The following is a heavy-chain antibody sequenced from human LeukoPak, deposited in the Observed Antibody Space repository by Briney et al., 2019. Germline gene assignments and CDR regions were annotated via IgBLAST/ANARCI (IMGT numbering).Heavy chain of an antibody. CDR2: INPNSGGT. CDR3: ARVIVVATIEPYPNWFDP. V-gene: IGHV1-2*02. CDR1: GYTFTGYY. Sequence: GASVKVSCKASGYTFTGYYMHWVRQAPGQGLEWMGWINPNSGGTNYAQKFQGRVTMTRDTSISTAYMELSRLRSDDTAVYYCARVIVVATIEPYPNWFDPWGQGTLVTVSS. J-gene: IGHJ5*02. D-gene: IGHD5-12*01.